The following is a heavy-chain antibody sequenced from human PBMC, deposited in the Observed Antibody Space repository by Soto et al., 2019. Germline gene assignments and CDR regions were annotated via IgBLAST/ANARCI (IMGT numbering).Heavy chain of an antibody. J-gene: IGHJ6*04. Sequence: QVQLVQSGAEVKKPGASVKVSCTASGFTFTNYDVNWVRQAAGQGPEWMGWMNTNSDTTEYAQKFQGRHTLTRNPSRNTVYLELSSLTSEDTAVYYCARVTATTGSLYQYWYYMDVWGKGTTVTVSS. V-gene: IGHV1-8*01. D-gene: IGHD4-17*01. CDR2: MNTNSDTT. CDR1: GFTFTNYD. CDR3: ARVTATTGSLYQYWYYMDV.